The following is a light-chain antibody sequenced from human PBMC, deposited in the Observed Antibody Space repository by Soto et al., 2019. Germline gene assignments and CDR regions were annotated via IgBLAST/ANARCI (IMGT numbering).Light chain of an antibody. V-gene: IGLV2-14*01. CDR3: SSYTSTSLYV. Sequence: QSALTQPASVSGSPGQSITISCTGTSSDVGGYNSVSWYQQHPGKAPKLMIYEVSNRPSGVSNRFSGSKSGNTASLTLSGPQAEDEADYYCSSYTSTSLYVFGTGTKVTVL. CDR1: SSDVGGYNS. J-gene: IGLJ1*01. CDR2: EVS.